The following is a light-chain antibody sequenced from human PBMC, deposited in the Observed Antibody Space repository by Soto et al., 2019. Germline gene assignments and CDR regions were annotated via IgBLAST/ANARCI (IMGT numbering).Light chain of an antibody. CDR1: QSVSSSY. V-gene: IGKV3-20*01. CDR3: QQYGSSQFT. J-gene: IGKJ3*01. CDR2: GAS. Sequence: EIVLTQSPGTLSLSPGERATLSCRASQSVSSSYLAWYQQKPGQAPRILIYGASSRATGIPDRFSGSGSGTDFTLTISRMEPEDLAVYYCQQYGSSQFTFGPGTKVDIK.